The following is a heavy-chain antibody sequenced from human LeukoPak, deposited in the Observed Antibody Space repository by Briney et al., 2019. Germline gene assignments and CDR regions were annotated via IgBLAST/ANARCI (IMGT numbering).Heavy chain of an antibody. CDR1: GFTFSSYS. CDR2: ISSSSSTI. V-gene: IGHV3-48*04. CDR3: ARGPGLAMGKGYFDY. J-gene: IGHJ4*02. D-gene: IGHD6-19*01. Sequence: PGGSLRLSCAASGFTFSSYSMNWVRQAPGKGLEWVSYISSSSSTIYYADSVNGRFTISRDNSKNTLYLEVNSLRADDTPVYYCARGPGLAMGKGYFDYCGQGTLVTVSS.